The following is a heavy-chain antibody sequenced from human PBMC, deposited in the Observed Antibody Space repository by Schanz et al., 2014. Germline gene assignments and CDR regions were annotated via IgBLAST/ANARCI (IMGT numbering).Heavy chain of an antibody. Sequence: EVQLLESGGGLVQPGGSLRLSCAASGFTFSDHYMDWVRQAPGKGLEWVSAISGSGGSTYYADSVKGRFTISRDNSKNTLYLQMNSLRAEDTAVYYCAKDPSHGDYDYYCDYWGQGTLVTVSS. CDR1: GFTFSDHY. V-gene: IGHV3-23*01. CDR2: ISGSGGST. D-gene: IGHD3-22*01. J-gene: IGHJ4*02. CDR3: AKDPSHGDYDYYCDY.